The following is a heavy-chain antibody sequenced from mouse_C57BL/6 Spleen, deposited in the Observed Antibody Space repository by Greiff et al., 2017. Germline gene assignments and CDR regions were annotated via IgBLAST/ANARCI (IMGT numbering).Heavy chain of an antibody. Sequence: VQLQQPGAELVRPGSSVKLSCKASGYTFTSYWMDWVKQRPGQGLEWIGNIYPSDSETHYNQKFKDKATLTVDKSSSTAYMPLSSLTSEDSAVYYCASRIYYDYDGFAYWGQGTLVTVSA. CDR1: GYTFTSYW. CDR3: ASRIYYDYDGFAY. CDR2: IYPSDSET. J-gene: IGHJ3*01. D-gene: IGHD2-4*01. V-gene: IGHV1-61*01.